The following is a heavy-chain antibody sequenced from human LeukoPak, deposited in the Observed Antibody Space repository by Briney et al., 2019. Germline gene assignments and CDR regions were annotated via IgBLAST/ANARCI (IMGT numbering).Heavy chain of an antibody. CDR1: GLTFSSYG. J-gene: IGHJ4*02. CDR2: ISYDGSNK. V-gene: IGHV3-30*18. CDR3: AKDGRFGGPFLDY. Sequence: GGSLRHSCAASGLTFSSYGMHWVRQAPGKGLEWVAVISYDGSNKYYADSVKGRFTISRDNSKNTLYLQMNSLRAEDTAVYYCAKDGRFGGPFLDYWGQGTLVTVSS. D-gene: IGHD3-10*01.